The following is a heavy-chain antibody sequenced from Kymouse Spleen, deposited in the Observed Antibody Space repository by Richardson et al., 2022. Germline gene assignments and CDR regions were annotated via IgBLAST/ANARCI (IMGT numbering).Heavy chain of an antibody. CDR2: INSDGSST. D-gene: IGHD6-6*01. J-gene: IGHJ6*02. V-gene: IGHV3-74*01. Sequence: EVQLVESGGGLVQPGGSLRLSCAASGFTFSSYWMHWVRQAPGKGLVWVSRINSDGSSTSYADSVKGRFTISRDNAKNTLYLQMNSLRAEDTAVYYCARIAAYYYGMDVWGQGTTVTVSS. CDR1: GFTFSSYW. CDR3: ARIAAYYYGMDV.